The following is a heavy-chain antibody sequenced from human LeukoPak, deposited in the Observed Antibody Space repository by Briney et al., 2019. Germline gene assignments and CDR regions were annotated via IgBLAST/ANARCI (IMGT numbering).Heavy chain of an antibody. J-gene: IGHJ5*02. V-gene: IGHV4-61*02. D-gene: IGHD2-2*01. CDR2: IYISGST. Sequence: SETLSLTCTVSGGSISSGSYYWSWIRQPAGKGLEWIGRIYISGSTNSNPSLKSRVIMSIDTSKNQFSLNLSSVTAADTAVYYCARGVRDCSSTSCYHWFDPWGQGTLVTVSS. CDR3: ARGVRDCSSTSCYHWFDP. CDR1: GGSISSGSYY.